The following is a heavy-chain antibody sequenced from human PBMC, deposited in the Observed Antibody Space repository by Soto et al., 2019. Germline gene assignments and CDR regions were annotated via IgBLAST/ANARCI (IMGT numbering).Heavy chain of an antibody. CDR1: GGTFSSYA. CDR3: ARDDSTIYSSRPFGMDV. V-gene: IGHV1-69*06. D-gene: IGHD6-13*01. J-gene: IGHJ6*02. Sequence: ASVKVSCKASGGTFSSYAISWVRQAPGQGLEWMGGIIPIFGTANYAQKFQGRVTITADKSTSTAYMELSSLRSEDTAVYYCARDDSTIYSSRPFGMDVWGQGNTVTVSS. CDR2: IIPIFGTA.